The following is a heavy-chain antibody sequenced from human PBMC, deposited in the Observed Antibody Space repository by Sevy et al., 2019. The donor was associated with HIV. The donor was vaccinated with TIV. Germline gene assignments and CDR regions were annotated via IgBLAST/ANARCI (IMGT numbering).Heavy chain of an antibody. J-gene: IGHJ4*02. V-gene: IGHV3-30-3*01. D-gene: IGHD5-12*01. Sequence: GGSLRLSCAASGFTFGSYVLHWVRQAPGKGLEWVAIISQTYDGSKKYYADSVKGRFIISRDNSKNTLYVQIDSLKLEDTAVYYCVRDNSGYFLFDHWGQGTLVTVSS. CDR1: GFTFGSYV. CDR2: ISQTYDGSKK. CDR3: VRDNSGYFLFDH.